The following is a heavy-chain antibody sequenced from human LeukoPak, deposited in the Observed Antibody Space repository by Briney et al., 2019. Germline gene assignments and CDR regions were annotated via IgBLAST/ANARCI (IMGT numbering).Heavy chain of an antibody. D-gene: IGHD3-10*01. V-gene: IGHV6-1*01. CDR3: ARAYTYGSGSYLDY. J-gene: IGHJ4*02. CDR1: GDRVSRNSPA. CDR2: KYYWSKWYN. Sequence: SHTHPLTHAISGDRVSRNSPAWNWIKQPPSRGLEWLGRKYYWSKWYNDYALSVKSRITINPDTSKNHFSLQLNSVTPEDSAVYYCARAYTYGSGSYLDYWGQGTLVTVSS.